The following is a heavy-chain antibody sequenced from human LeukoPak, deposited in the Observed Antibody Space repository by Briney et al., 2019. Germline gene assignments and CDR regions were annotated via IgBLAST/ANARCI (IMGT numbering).Heavy chain of an antibody. CDR3: ATGAPYLHRPLDPCYYMDV. Sequence: GASVKVSCKASGYTFTGYYMHWVRQAPGQGLEWMGWINPNSGGTNYAQKFQGWVTMTRDTSISTAYMELSRLRSDDTAVYYCATGAPYLHRPLDPCYYMDVWGKGATVTVSS. V-gene: IGHV1-2*04. D-gene: IGHD1-14*01. CDR1: GYTFTGYY. J-gene: IGHJ6*03. CDR2: INPNSGGT.